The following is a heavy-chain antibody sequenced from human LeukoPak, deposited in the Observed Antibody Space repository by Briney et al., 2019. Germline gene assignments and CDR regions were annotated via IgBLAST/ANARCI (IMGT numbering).Heavy chain of an antibody. CDR2: INWEGTAS. CDR3: VRHLSASWYPLGS. J-gene: IGHJ5*01. Sequence: GGSLRLSCVAAGSSTAEYGIGWVRQRAREGREWVSGINWEGTASAYSDSVKGRFTISRDHGQNSLCRHSRDLREDDTALYFCVRHLSASWYPLGSWGQGDLLTVSS. D-gene: IGHD6-13*01. CDR1: GSSTAEYG. V-gene: IGHV3-20*04.